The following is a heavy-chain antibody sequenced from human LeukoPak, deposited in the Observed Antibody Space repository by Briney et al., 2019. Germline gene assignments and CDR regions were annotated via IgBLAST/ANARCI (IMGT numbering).Heavy chain of an antibody. J-gene: IGHJ4*02. D-gene: IGHD3-10*01. V-gene: IGHV3-30*18. CDR2: ISYDVNNI. CDR1: GFSFSSYV. CDR3: AKDSGPPSYYYGSGSYLDY. Sequence: GGSLRLSCAASGFSFSSYVMHWVRQAPGKGLEWVAVISYDVNNIYYADSVKGRFTISRDNSKNTLYLQMNSLRAEDTAVYYCAKDSGPPSYYYGSGSYLDYWGQGTLVTVSS.